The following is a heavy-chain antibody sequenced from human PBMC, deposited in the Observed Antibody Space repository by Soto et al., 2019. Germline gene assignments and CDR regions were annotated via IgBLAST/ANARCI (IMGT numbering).Heavy chain of an antibody. CDR1: GGTFSSYA. D-gene: IGHD3-3*01. J-gene: IGHJ6*02. Sequence: QVQLVQSGAEVKKPGSSVKVSCKASGGTFSSYAISWVRQAPGQGLAWMGGIIPIFGTANYAQKFQGRVTITADKSTSTAYMELSRLRSEDTAVYFCASPTREWLPPASDYYYGMDVWGQGPTVTVSS. V-gene: IGHV1-69*06. CDR3: ASPTREWLPPASDYYYGMDV. CDR2: IIPIFGTA.